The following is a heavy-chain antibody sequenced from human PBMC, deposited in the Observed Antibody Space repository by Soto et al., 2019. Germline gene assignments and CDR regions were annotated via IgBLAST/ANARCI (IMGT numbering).Heavy chain of an antibody. CDR1: GGTFSSYA. Sequence: QVQLVQSGAEVKKPGSSVKVSCKASGGTFSSYAISWVRQAPGQGLEWMGGIIPIFGTANYAQKFQGRVTITADESTSTAYMELSSLRSEDTAVYYCARGPVTMIVVVHDNYFDYWGQGTLVTVSS. J-gene: IGHJ4*02. CDR3: ARGPVTMIVVVHDNYFDY. CDR2: IIPIFGTA. V-gene: IGHV1-69*12. D-gene: IGHD3-22*01.